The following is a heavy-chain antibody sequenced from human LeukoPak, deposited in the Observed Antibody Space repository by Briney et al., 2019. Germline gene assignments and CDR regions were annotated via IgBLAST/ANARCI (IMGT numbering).Heavy chain of an antibody. CDR1: GGSISSSSYY. D-gene: IGHD6-6*01. CDR2: IYYSGST. J-gene: IGHJ3*02. Sequence: PSETLSLTCTVSGGSISSSSYYWGWIRQPPGKGLEWIGSIYYSGSTNYDPSLKSRVTISIDTSKNQFSLKLSSVTAADTAVYYCASYSSSYAAFDIWGQGTMVTVSS. V-gene: IGHV4-39*07. CDR3: ASYSSSYAAFDI.